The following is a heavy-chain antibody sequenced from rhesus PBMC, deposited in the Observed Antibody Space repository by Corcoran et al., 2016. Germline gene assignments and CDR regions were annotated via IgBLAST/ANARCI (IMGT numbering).Heavy chain of an antibody. D-gene: IGHD3-28*01. J-gene: IGHJ1*01. CDR2: ISESGGTI. CDR3: TRGDSGYYTVEYFEC. CDR1: GFTFSSYA. Sequence: DVQLVESGGGSVKPGGSLRLSCVASGFTFSSYAMHWVRQAPGKGLEWVSVISESGGTIYYADSVKGRFSISRDNARNSLFLQMNSLRAEDTAVYYCTRGDSGYYTVEYFECWGQGALVTVSS. V-gene: IGHV3S26*01.